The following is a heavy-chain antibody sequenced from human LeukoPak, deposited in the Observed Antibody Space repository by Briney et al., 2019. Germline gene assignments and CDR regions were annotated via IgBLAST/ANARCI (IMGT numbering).Heavy chain of an antibody. Sequence: GGSLRLSCVASGFTVSTDYMSWVRQAPGKGLEWVSLIYSGGSTYYADSVKGRFTISRDSSKNTLYLQMNSLRAEDTAVYYCARGKGGSSPFDHWGQGTLVTVSS. CDR2: IYSGGST. CDR3: ARGKGGSSPFDH. V-gene: IGHV3-66*01. D-gene: IGHD1-26*01. J-gene: IGHJ4*02. CDR1: GFTVSTDY.